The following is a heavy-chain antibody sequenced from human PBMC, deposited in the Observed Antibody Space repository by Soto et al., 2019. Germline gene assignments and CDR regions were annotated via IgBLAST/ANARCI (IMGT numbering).Heavy chain of an antibody. Sequence: EVQLVESGGGLVQPGGSLRLSCAASGFRFSSYSMNWVRQAPGKGPEWVSYIDHSSSSVRYVDSVEGRFTISRDNAKDSLSLQMNSLRVEDTAMYYCAVGIAVARGYFDLWGRGTRVTVSS. CDR3: AVGIAVARGYFDL. V-gene: IGHV3-48*04. J-gene: IGHJ2*01. CDR1: GFRFSSYS. CDR2: IDHSSSSV. D-gene: IGHD6-19*01.